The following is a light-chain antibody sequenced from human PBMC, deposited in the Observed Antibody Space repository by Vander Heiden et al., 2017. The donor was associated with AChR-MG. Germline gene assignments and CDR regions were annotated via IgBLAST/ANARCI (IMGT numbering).Light chain of an antibody. J-gene: IGKJ2*03. CDR2: AGS. CDR1: QSVGGDY. V-gene: IGKV3-20*01. CDR3: QHYDSSPMYS. Sequence: EIVLTQSPGTLSVSPGERATLSCRASQSVGGDYLAWYQQKPGQAPRLLIYAGSIRAAGIPDRFSGSGSGTDLTLTISRLEPEDFAVYYCQHYDSSPMYSFAQGTKLEI.